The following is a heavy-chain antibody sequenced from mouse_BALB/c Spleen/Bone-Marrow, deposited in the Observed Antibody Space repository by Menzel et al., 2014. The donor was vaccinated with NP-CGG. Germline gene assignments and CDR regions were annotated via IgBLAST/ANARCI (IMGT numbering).Heavy chain of an antibody. CDR1: GVDFSGYW. V-gene: IGHV4-1*02. D-gene: IGHD1-2*01. J-gene: IGHJ1*01. Sequence: AGGGVDFSGYWMTWVRHAPGKGLEWIGEINPDSSTINYTPSLKDKFIISRDNAKNALYLQMSKVRSEDTALYYCARPGYYGYQDVWGAGTTVTVSS. CDR2: INPDSSTI. CDR3: ARPGYYGYQDV.